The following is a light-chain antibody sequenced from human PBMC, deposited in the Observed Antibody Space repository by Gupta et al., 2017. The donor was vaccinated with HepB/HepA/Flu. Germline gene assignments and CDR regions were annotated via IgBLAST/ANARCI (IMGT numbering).Light chain of an antibody. V-gene: IGKV4-1*01. CDR3: QQYYSTPPT. CDR1: QSVLYSSNNKNY. CDR2: WAS. J-gene: IGKJ3*01. Sequence: DIVMTQCPDSLAVSLGGRATLNCKSSQSVLYSSNNKNYLAWYQQKPGQPPKLLIYWASTRESGVPDRFSGSGSGTDFTLTISSLQAEDVAVYYCQQYYSTPPTFGPGTKVDIK.